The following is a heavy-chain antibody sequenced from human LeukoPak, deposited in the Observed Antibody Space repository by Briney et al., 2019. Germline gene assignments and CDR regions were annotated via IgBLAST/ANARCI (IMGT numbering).Heavy chain of an antibody. D-gene: IGHD2-15*01. CDR2: INHSGST. Sequence: ASETLSLTCAVYGGSFSGYYWSWIRQPPGKGLEWIGEINHSGSTNYNPSLKSRVTISVDTSKNQFSLKLSSVTAAGTAVYYCVKSGWYGHRARRRVAYGMDVWGQGTTVTVSS. CDR1: GGSFSGYY. CDR3: VKSGWYGHRARRRVAYGMDV. V-gene: IGHV4-34*01. J-gene: IGHJ6*02.